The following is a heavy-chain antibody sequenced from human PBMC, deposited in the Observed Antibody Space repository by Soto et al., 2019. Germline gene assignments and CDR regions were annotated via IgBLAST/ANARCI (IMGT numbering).Heavy chain of an antibody. D-gene: IGHD6-13*01. J-gene: IGHJ5*02. CDR1: GGTFKSSA. CDR3: ASPKSPPYSSNWYNYFDP. CDR2: IIPFFGTT. V-gene: IGHV1-69*01. Sequence: QVQLVQSGAEVKKPGSSVKVSCKASGGTFKSSAFNWVRQAPGLGLEWMGGIIPFFGTTNYAHKFRDRVTITADESSSTVYMELSSLTSDDTAIHYCASPKSPPYSSNWYNYFDPWGQGTLVTVSS.